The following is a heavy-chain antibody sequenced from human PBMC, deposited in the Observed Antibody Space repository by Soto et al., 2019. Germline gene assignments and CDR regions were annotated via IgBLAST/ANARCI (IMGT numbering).Heavy chain of an antibody. CDR3: ARDQLYYNDISGRPLNAFDV. CDR2: IGIGSSTK. V-gene: IGHV3-48*01. D-gene: IGHD3-22*01. J-gene: IGHJ3*01. Sequence: PGGSLRLSCAASGFTFRNYGMNWVRQAPGKGLEWVSYIGIGSSTKYYADSVKGRFTISRDNAKNSLYLQMNSLRAEGTAVYYCARDQLYYNDISGRPLNAFDVWGQGTMVTVSS. CDR1: GFTFRNYG.